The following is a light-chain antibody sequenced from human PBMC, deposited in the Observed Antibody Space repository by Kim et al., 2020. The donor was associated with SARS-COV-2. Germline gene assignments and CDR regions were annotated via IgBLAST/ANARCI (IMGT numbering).Light chain of an antibody. CDR1: QSVSSN. J-gene: IGKJ1*01. V-gene: IGKV3-15*01. CDR3: QQYNNWLGT. Sequence: VSPGERATLSCRASQSVSSNLAWYQQIPGQAPRLLIYGASTRATGIPARFSGSGSGTEFTLTISSLQSEDFAVYYCQQYNNWLGTFGQGTKVDIK. CDR2: GAS.